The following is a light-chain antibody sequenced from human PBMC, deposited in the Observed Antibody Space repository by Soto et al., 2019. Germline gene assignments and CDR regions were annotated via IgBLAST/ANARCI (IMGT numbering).Light chain of an antibody. Sequence: QSALTQPRSVSGSPGQSVTISCTGTSSDVGGYNYVSWYQQNPGKAPKLMIHDVTKRPSGVPDRFSGSKSGNTACLTISGLQAEDEADYYCCSYAGNYTYVFGTGTKLTVL. J-gene: IGLJ1*01. CDR2: DVT. V-gene: IGLV2-11*01. CDR1: SSDVGGYNY. CDR3: CSYAGNYTYV.